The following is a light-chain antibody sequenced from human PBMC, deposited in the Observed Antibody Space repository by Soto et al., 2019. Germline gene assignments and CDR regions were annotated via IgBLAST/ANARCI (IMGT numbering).Light chain of an antibody. J-gene: IGLJ1*01. CDR3: ATWDDSLNGAYV. V-gene: IGLV1-40*01. CDR1: SSNIGAGFD. CDR2: AND. Sequence: QSVLTQPPSVSGAPGQRLTISCAGTSSNIGAGFDVHWYQQLPGTAPKLLIYANDDRPSGVPDRFSGSKSDTSASLAISALQSEDKADYYCATWDDSLNGAYVFGTGTKLTVL.